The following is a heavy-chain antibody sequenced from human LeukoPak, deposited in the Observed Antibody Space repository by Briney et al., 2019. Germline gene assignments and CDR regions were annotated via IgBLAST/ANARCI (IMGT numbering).Heavy chain of an antibody. CDR3: ARGAGRQTRPGDY. Sequence: PGESLQISCKGSGSSFTSYWIAWVRPLPGKGLEGMGIIYPGDSDTRYSPSFQGQVTISADKSISTAYLQWSSLKASNTAMYYCARGAGRQTRPGDYWGQGTLVTVSS. CDR1: GSSFTSYW. CDR2: IYPGDSDT. J-gene: IGHJ4*02. V-gene: IGHV5-51*01. D-gene: IGHD4-23*01.